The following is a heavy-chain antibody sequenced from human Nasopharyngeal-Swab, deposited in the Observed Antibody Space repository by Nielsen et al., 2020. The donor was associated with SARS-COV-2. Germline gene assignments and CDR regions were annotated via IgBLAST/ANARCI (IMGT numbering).Heavy chain of an antibody. CDR2: IGAAGGT. V-gene: IGHV3-13*01. D-gene: IGHD2-2*01. Sequence: GDSLKISCAASGFTFSSNDMHWVRLPRGKGLEWVSAIGAAGGTYYPDSVKGRFTISRENAKNSLYLQMNSLRAEDTAIYYCVKGMPQSGGMDVWGKGTTVSVSS. CDR3: VKGMPQSGGMDV. CDR1: GFTFSSND. J-gene: IGHJ6*03.